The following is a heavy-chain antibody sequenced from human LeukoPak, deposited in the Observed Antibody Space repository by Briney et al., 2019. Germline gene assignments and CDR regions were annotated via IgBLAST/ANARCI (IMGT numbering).Heavy chain of an antibody. CDR3: AKDGALKHTGYYFDY. J-gene: IGHJ4*02. CDR1: GFTFDDYA. D-gene: IGHD1-1*01. CDR2: ISWNSGSI. V-gene: IGHV3-9*03. Sequence: GRSLRLSCAASGFTFDDYAMHWVRQAPGKGLEWVSGISWNSGSIGYADSVKGRFTISRDNAKNSLYLQMNSLRAEDMALYYCAKDGALKHTGYYFDYWGQGTLVTVSS.